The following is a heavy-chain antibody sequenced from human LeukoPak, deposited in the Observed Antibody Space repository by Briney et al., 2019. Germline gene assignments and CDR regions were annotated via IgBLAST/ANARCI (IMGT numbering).Heavy chain of an antibody. V-gene: IGHV4-34*01. Sequence: SETLSLTCAVYGGSFSGYYWSWIRQPPGKGLEWIGEINHSGSTNYNPSLKSRVTISVDTSKNQFSLKLSSVTAPDTAVYYCARRQQLVRGWFDPWGQGTLVTVSS. CDR1: GGSFSGYY. CDR2: INHSGST. J-gene: IGHJ5*02. CDR3: ARRQQLVRGWFDP. D-gene: IGHD6-13*01.